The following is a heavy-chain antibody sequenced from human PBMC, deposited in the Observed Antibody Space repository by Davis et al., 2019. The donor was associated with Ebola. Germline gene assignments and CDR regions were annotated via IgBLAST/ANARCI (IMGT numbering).Heavy chain of an antibody. Sequence: GESLKISCAASGFTFSSYWMSWVRQAPGKGLEWVANIKQDGSEKYYVDSVKGRFTISRDNAKNSLYLQMNSLRAEDTAVYYCAKTVTVVSQYAYWGQGTLVTVSS. CDR2: IKQDGSEK. J-gene: IGHJ4*02. CDR3: AKTVTVVSQYAY. CDR1: GFTFSSYW. D-gene: IGHD4-23*01. V-gene: IGHV3-7*01.